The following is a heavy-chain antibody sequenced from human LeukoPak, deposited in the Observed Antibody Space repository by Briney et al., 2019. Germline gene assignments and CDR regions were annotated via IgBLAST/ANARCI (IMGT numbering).Heavy chain of an antibody. CDR2: INPSENTT. D-gene: IGHD6-19*01. J-gene: IGHJ4*02. V-gene: IGHV1-46*01. CDR1: GYTFTNYY. CDR3: ARSTLAGPFDY. Sequence: ASVKVSCKASGYTFTNYYIHWVRQAPGQGLEWMGIINPSENTTSYAQNFQDRVTMPRDTSTGTVYMELSSLRSEDTAVYYCARSTLAGPFDYWGQGTLVTVSS.